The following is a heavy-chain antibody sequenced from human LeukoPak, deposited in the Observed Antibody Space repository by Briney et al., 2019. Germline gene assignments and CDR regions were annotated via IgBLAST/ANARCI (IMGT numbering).Heavy chain of an antibody. Sequence: PSETLSLTCAVSGYSISSGYYWGWIRQPPGKGLEWIGSIYHSGTTYYNPSLMRRVTISVDTSKNQFSLKVNSVPAADTAVYYCAKPQSSLSHFYDSWGQGTLVTVSS. CDR3: AKPQSSLSHFYDS. CDR2: IYHSGTT. D-gene: IGHD6-6*01. J-gene: IGHJ4*02. CDR1: GYSISSGYY. V-gene: IGHV4-38-2*01.